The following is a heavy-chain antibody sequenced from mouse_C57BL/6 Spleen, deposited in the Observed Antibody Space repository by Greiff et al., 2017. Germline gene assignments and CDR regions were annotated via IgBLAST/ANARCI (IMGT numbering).Heavy chain of an antibody. V-gene: IGHV2-9-1*01. CDR2: IWTGGGT. CDR1: GFSLTSYA. Sequence: VKVVESGPGLVAPSQSLSITCTVSGFSLTSYAISWVRQPPGKGLEWLGVIWTGGGTNYNSALKSRLSISKDNSKSQVFLKMNSLQTDDTARYYCARHYDYDRAWFAYWGQGTLVTVSA. J-gene: IGHJ3*01. CDR3: ARHYDYDRAWFAY. D-gene: IGHD2-4*01.